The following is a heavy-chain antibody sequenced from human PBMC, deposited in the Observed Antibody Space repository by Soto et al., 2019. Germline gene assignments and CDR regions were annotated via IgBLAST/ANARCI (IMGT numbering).Heavy chain of an antibody. CDR1: GGSISSGGYY. V-gene: IGHV4-31*03. J-gene: IGHJ5*02. CDR2: IYYSGTT. Sequence: PSLTCTVSGGSISSGGYYWSWIRQHPGKGLEWIGYIYYSGTTYYNPSLKSRVTISVDTSKNQFSLKLSSVSAADTALYYCARCSLVVVPAPGFDPWGRGTLVTSPQ. D-gene: IGHD2-2*01. CDR3: ARCSLVVVPAPGFDP.